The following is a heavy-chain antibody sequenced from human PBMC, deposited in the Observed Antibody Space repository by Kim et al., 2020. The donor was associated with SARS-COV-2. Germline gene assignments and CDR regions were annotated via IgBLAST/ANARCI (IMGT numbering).Heavy chain of an antibody. Sequence: SETLSLTCTVSGDSISNGGYFWSWIRQHPGMGLEWIGYISYSGNTDYNPSLKSRLAISVDTSKNQFFLNLSSMTAADTALYYCARSRLGELDAFEIWGQGTLVTVSS. CDR1: GDSISNGGYF. J-gene: IGHJ3*02. D-gene: IGHD3-10*01. CDR3: ARSRLGELDAFEI. CDR2: ISYSGNT. V-gene: IGHV4-31*03.